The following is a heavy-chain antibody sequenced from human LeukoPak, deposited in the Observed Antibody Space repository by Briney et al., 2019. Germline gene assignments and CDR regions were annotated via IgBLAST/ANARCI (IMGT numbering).Heavy chain of an antibody. D-gene: IGHD3-22*01. CDR2: FNPSGGGT. CDR1: GYTVTSYY. V-gene: IGHV1-46*01. CDR3: ARGRFVLDYYRFDY. J-gene: IGHJ4*02. Sequence: ASVKVSCKASGYTVTSYYMHWVRQAPGQGLEWMGMFNPSGGGTTYAQKFQGRVTMTRDTSTSTVYMELSSLRSEDTAVYYCARGRFVLDYYRFDYWGQGTLVTVSS.